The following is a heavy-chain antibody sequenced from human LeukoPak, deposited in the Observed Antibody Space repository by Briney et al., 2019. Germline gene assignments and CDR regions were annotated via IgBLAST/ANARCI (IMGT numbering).Heavy chain of an antibody. CDR3: AKALDLNRGIGWNY. CDR2: ISGSGGST. V-gene: IGHV3-23*01. J-gene: IGHJ4*02. D-gene: IGHD1-14*01. Sequence: GGSLRLSCAASGVTFSSYAMSWVRQAPGTGLEWVSAISGSGGSTYYADSVKGRFTILRDKSKNTLYLQMSSSRAADTTVDYCAKALDLNRGIGWNYWGQGTLVTVSS. CDR1: GVTFSSYA.